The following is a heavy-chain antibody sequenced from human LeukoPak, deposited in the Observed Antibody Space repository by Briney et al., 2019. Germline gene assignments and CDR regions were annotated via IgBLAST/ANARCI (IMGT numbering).Heavy chain of an antibody. CDR2: IYSGGNT. Sequence: GGSLRLSCAASGFPISTNYMSWVRQAPGKGPEWVSIIYSGGNTFYADSVKGRFTISRDSSKNTLFLQMISLKAEDTAVYYCARDHITMIRGVSHYYYGMDVWGQGTTVTVSS. J-gene: IGHJ6*02. CDR1: GFPISTNY. D-gene: IGHD3-10*01. CDR3: ARDHITMIRGVSHYYYGMDV. V-gene: IGHV3-53*01.